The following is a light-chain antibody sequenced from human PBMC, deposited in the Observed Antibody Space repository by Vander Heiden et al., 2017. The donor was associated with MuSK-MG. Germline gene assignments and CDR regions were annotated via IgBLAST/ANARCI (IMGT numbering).Light chain of an antibody. CDR1: SRDDGSYNL. Sequence: HSALTQPASESGSPGQSLTIYYTRTSRDDGSYNLVSWYQQPTGKAPKLMIYEVSKRPSGGSNRFSGSKSGTTASMPISGLQAEDEADYYCGADAGGSTYVFGTGTKVTVL. CDR3: GADAGGSTYV. V-gene: IGLV2-23*02. CDR2: EVS. J-gene: IGLJ1*01.